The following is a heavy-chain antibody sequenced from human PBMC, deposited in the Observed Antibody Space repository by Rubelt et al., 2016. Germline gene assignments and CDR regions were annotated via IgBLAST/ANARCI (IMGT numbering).Heavy chain of an antibody. J-gene: IGHJ4*02. D-gene: IGHD3-9*01. CDR3: ASRNYDILTGYYSFDY. V-gene: IGHV3-48*04. CDR2: I. Sequence: IYYADSVKGRFTISRDNAKNSLYLQMSSLRAEDTAVYYCASRNYDILTGYYSFDYWGQGTLVTVSS.